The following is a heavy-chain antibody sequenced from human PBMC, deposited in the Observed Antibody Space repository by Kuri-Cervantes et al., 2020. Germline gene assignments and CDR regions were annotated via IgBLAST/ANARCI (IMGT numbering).Heavy chain of an antibody. V-gene: IGHV2-26*01. CDR3: ARIYCSSTSCYGHGYYYYYMDV. CDR1: GFSFITSA. D-gene: IGHD2-2*01. J-gene: IGHJ6*03. Sequence: SGPTLVKPRQTLALTCTFSGFSFITSAVGWIRQPPGKDLEWLAHIFSHDEKSYSTSLKSRLTISKDTSKSQVVLTMTNMDPVETATYYCARIYCSSTSCYGHGYYYYYMDVWGKGTTVTVSS. CDR2: IFSHDEK.